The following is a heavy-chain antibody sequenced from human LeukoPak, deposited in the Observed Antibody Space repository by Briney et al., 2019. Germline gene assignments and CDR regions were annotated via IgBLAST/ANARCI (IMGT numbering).Heavy chain of an antibody. CDR2: IKSKTDGGTT. CDR1: GFTVSSSY. Sequence: GGSLRLSCAASGFTVSSSYMTWVRQAPGKGLEWVGRIKSKTDGGTTDYAAPVKGRFTISRDDSKNTVYLQMNSLKTEDTAVYYCTTDSLLDYFDYWGQGTLVTVSS. CDR3: TTDSLLDYFDY. D-gene: IGHD2-15*01. J-gene: IGHJ4*02. V-gene: IGHV3-15*01.